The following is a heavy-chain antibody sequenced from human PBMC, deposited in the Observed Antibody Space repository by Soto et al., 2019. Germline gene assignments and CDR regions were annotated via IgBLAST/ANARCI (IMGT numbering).Heavy chain of an antibody. CDR3: ARTSGDCSSTSCYLDY. D-gene: IGHD2-2*01. CDR2: ISGANANT. CDR1: GYTFTSYT. V-gene: IGHV1-3*01. Sequence: GASVKVSCKASGYTFTSYTMHWVRQAPGQRLEWMGWISGANANTKYSQKFQGRLAITGDTSASTAYMELSSLRSEDTAVYYCARTSGDCSSTSCYLDYWGQGTLVTVSS. J-gene: IGHJ4*02.